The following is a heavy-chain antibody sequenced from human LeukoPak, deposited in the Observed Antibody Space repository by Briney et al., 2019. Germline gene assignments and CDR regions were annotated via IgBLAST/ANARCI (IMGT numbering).Heavy chain of an antibody. CDR3: ARDLGCSRTSCYYASDY. Sequence: ASVKVSCKASGYTFTGYYMHWVRQAPGQGLEWMGWINPNSGGTNYAQKFQGRVTATRDTSISTAYMELSRLRSDDTAVYYCARDLGCSRTSCYYASDYWGQGTLLTVSS. CDR2: INPNSGGT. J-gene: IGHJ4*02. CDR1: GYTFTGYY. V-gene: IGHV1-2*02. D-gene: IGHD2-2*01.